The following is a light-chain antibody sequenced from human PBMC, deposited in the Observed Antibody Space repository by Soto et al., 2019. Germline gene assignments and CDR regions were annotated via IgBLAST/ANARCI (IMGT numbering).Light chain of an antibody. J-gene: IGLJ1*01. CDR3: DSYTSGSSYV. CDR1: SSDVGGYNY. Sequence: QSALTQPASVSGSPRQSITISCTGTSSDVGGYNYVSWYQQHPGKAPKLMIYDVSYRPSGVSDRFSGSKSGNTASLTISGLQSEDEADYYCDSYTSGSSYVFGTGTKVTVL. V-gene: IGLV2-14*01. CDR2: DVS.